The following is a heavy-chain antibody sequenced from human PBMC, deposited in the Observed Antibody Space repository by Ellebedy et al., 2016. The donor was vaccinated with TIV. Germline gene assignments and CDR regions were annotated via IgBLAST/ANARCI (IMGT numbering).Heavy chain of an antibody. D-gene: IGHD4-17*01. CDR1: GGSISSYY. CDR2: IYYSGST. J-gene: IGHJ4*02. V-gene: IGHV4-59*08. CDR3: ARIRDYGDYDGGYYFDY. Sequence: MPSETLSLTCTVSGGSISSYYWSWIRQPPGKGLEWIGYIYYSGSTNYNPSLKSRVTISVDTSKNQFSLKLSSVTAADTAVYYCARIRDYGDYDGGYYFDYWGQGTLVTVSS.